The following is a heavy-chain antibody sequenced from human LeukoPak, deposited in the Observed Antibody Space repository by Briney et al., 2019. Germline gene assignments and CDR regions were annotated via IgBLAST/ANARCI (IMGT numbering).Heavy chain of an antibody. D-gene: IGHD4-23*01. CDR2: ISGSGSTI. V-gene: IGHV3-48*02. CDR3: ARGSSVADY. CDR1: GFTFSSYA. Sequence: GGSLRLSCAASGFTFSSYAMSWVRQGPGQGLEWVSYISGSGSTIYYADSVKGRFTISRDNATNSLYLQMNSLRDEDTAVYYCARGSSVADYWGQGTLVTVSS. J-gene: IGHJ4*02.